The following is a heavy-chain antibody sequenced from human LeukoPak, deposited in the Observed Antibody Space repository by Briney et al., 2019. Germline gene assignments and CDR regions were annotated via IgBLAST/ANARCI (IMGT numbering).Heavy chain of an antibody. CDR2: ISSSSSYI. J-gene: IGHJ4*02. V-gene: IGHV3-21*01. Sequence: GGSLRLSCAASGFTFSSYSMNWVRQAPGKGLEWVSSISSSSSYIYYADSVKGRFTISRDNSKNTLYLQMNSLRAEDTAVYYCAKDFITAAGTEGYWGQGTLVTVSS. CDR3: AKDFITAAGTEGY. CDR1: GFTFSSYS. D-gene: IGHD6-13*01.